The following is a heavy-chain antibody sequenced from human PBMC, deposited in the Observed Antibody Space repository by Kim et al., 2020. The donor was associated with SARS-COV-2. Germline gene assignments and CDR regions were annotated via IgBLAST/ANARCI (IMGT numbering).Heavy chain of an antibody. D-gene: IGHD2-2*01. CDR1: GFTFSSYA. CDR2: ISGNGDST. CDR3: AKVSSWYFYHGMDV. Sequence: GGSLRLSCTASGFTFSSYAMNRVRQAPGKGLEWDPSISGNGDSTYYPASVKCRCRISRDNSKNIVYLQMSSLRAEDTAVYYCAKVSSWYFYHGMDVWGQGTTVTVSS. J-gene: IGHJ6*02. V-gene: IGHV3-23*01.